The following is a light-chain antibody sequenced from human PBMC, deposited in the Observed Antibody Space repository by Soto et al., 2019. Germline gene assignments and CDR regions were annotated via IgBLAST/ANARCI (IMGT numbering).Light chain of an antibody. CDR3: SSYTGTILV. V-gene: IGLV2-14*01. CDR2: EVT. Sequence: QAVVTQPASMSGSPGQSITISCTGTSRDVGAYNYVSWYQRYPGKAPKLIIYEVTNRPSGVSNRFSGSKSGNTASLTISGLQAEDEADYYCSSYTGTILVFGGGTKLTVL. J-gene: IGLJ3*02. CDR1: SRDVGAYNY.